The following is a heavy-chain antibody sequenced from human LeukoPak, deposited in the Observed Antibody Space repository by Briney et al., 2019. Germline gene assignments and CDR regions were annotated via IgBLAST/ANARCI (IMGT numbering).Heavy chain of an antibody. D-gene: IGHD3-9*01. CDR2: IYPGDSDT. CDR3: PRYYGIRYFDWVNWFDP. V-gene: IGHV5-51*01. Sequence: HGESLKISCKGSGYSFTSYWIGWVRQMPGKGLEWMGIIYPGDSDTRYSPSFQGQVTISADKSISTAYLQWSSLKASDTAMYFFPRYYGIRYFDWVNWFDPWGQGTLVTVSS. J-gene: IGHJ5*02. CDR1: GYSFTSYW.